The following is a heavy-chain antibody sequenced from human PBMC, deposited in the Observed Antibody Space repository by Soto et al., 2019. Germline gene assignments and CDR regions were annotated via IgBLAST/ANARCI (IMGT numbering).Heavy chain of an antibody. CDR3: ARGDSSGYAFDY. V-gene: IGHV4-30-2*01. CDR2: VYPSGTT. CDR1: GGSISSGGYS. J-gene: IGHJ4*02. Sequence: SETLSLTCAVSGGSISSGGYSWSWIRQPPGKGLEWIGYVYPSGTTYYNPSLKSRVTISVDKSKNQFSLKLSSVTAADTAVYYCARGDSSGYAFDYWGQGTLVTVSS. D-gene: IGHD3-22*01.